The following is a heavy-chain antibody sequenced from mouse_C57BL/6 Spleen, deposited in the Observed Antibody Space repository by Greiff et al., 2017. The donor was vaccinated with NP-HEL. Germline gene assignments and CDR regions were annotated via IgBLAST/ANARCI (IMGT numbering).Heavy chain of an antibody. V-gene: IGHV5-17*01. J-gene: IGHJ2*01. CDR1: GFTFSDYG. CDR3: ERLGWDDDCFDY. D-gene: IGHD4-1*01. CDR2: ISSGSSTI. Sequence: EVMLVESGGGLVKPGGSLKLSCAASGFTFSDYGMHWVRQAPEKGLEWVAYISSGSSTIYYADTVKGRFTISRDNAKNTPFLQMTSLRSEDTAMYYCERLGWDDDCFDYWGQGTTLTVSS.